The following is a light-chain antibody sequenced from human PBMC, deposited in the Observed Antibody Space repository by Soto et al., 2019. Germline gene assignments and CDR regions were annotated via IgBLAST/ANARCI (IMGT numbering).Light chain of an antibody. J-gene: IGKJ1*01. CDR3: KQSYSTLWT. CDR1: QSVSTW. V-gene: IGKV1-5*03. Sequence: DIQMTQSPSTLSASVGDRVTITCRASQSVSTWLAWYQQKPGKAHKLLIYKAYSLESGVQSRFSGSGSGTAFALTIRSLQPEDFATYFCKQSYSTLWTFGQGTKVDIK. CDR2: KAY.